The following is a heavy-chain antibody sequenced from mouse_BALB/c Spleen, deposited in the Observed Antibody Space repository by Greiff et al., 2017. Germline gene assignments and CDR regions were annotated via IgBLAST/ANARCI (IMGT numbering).Heavy chain of an antibody. Sequence: QVQLQQSAAELARPGASVKMSCKASGYTFTSYTMHWVKQRPGQGLEWIGYINPSSGYTEYNQKFKDKTTLTADKSSSTAYMQLSSLTSEDSAVYYCAREEKITFAYWGQGTLVTVSA. D-gene: IGHD1-1*01. CDR3: AREEKITFAY. CDR1: GYTFTSYT. J-gene: IGHJ3*01. CDR2: INPSSGYT. V-gene: IGHV1-4*02.